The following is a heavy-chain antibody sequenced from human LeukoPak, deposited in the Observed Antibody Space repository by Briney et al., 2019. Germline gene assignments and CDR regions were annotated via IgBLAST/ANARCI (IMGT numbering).Heavy chain of an antibody. J-gene: IGHJ5*02. D-gene: IGHD6-19*01. CDR2: INPNSGGT. CDR3: ARDPAVAADNWFDP. V-gene: IGHV1-2*02. CDR1: GYTSTGYY. Sequence: ASVKVSCKASGYTSTGYYMHWVRQAPGQGLEWMGWINPNSGGTNYAQKFQGRVTMTRDTSISTAYMELSRLISDDTAVYYCARDPAVAADNWFDPWGQGTLVTVSS.